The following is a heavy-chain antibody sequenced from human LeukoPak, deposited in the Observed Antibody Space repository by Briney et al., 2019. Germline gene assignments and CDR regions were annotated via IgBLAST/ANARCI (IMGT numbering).Heavy chain of an antibody. V-gene: IGHV4-39*01. J-gene: IGHJ3*02. CDR1: GGSVSGSSYY. D-gene: IGHD2-2*01. CDR3: ASLWPYQLSAFDI. CDR2: IYYSGST. Sequence: SETLSLTCTVSGGSVSGSSYYWGWIRQPPGKGLEWIGSIYYSGSTYYNPSLKSRVTISVDTSKNQFSLKLNSVTATDTAVYYCASLWPYQLSAFDIWGQGTMVTVSS.